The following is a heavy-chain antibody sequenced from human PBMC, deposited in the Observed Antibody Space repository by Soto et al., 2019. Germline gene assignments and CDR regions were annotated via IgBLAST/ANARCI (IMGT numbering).Heavy chain of an antibody. Sequence: PSETLSLTCTVSGGSVSSGSYYWSWIRQPPGKGLEWIGYIYYSGSTNYNPSLKSRVTISVDTSKNQFSLKLSSVTAADTAVYYCAREGPIAAAGTGTLRGKQAAFDIWGQGTMVTVSS. CDR1: GGSVSSGSYY. D-gene: IGHD6-13*01. V-gene: IGHV4-61*01. CDR2: IYYSGST. CDR3: AREGPIAAAGTGTLRGKQAAFDI. J-gene: IGHJ3*02.